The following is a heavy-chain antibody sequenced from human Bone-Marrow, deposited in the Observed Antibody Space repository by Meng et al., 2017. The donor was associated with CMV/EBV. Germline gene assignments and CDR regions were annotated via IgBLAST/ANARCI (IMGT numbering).Heavy chain of an antibody. V-gene: IGHV1-2*02. CDR1: GYTFTSYY. J-gene: IGHJ6*02. D-gene: IGHD2-2*01. CDR3: ARGPLPVNEYPKIVTYYYYGMDV. CDR2: INPNSGGT. Sequence: ASVKVSCKASGYTFTSYYMHWVRQAPGQGLEWMGWINPNSGGTNYAQKFQGRVTMTRDTSISTAYMELSRLRSDDTAVYYCARGPLPVNEYPKIVTYYYYGMDVWGQGTTVTVSS.